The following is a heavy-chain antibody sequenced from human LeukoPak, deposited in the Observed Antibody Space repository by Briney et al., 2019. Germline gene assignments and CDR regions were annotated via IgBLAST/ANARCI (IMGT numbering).Heavy chain of an antibody. J-gene: IGHJ6*02. D-gene: IGHD6-6*01. CDR3: AARGRYSSSSFYDGMDV. Sequence: SETLSLTCTVSGGSISSYYWSWIRQPPGKGLEWIGYIYYSGSTNYNPSLKSRVTISVDTSKNQFSLKLSSVIAADTAVYYCAARGRYSSSSFYDGMDVWGQGTTVTVSS. CDR2: IYYSGST. CDR1: GGSISSYY. V-gene: IGHV4-59*01.